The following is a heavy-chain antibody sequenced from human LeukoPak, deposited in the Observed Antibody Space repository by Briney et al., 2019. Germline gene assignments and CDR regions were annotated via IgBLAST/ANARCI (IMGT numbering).Heavy chain of an antibody. D-gene: IGHD5-24*01. J-gene: IGHJ4*02. V-gene: IGHV3-7*01. CDR1: GFTFSSNW. CDR3: ARVLRDGYNFAFDH. CDR2: IKQDGSEK. Sequence: GRSLRLSCAASGFTFSSNWMSWVCQAPGQGLERVGNIKQDGSEKYYVDSVKGRFTISRDNAKNSLYLQMNSLRAEDTAVYYCARVLRDGYNFAFDHWARGTLLTVSS.